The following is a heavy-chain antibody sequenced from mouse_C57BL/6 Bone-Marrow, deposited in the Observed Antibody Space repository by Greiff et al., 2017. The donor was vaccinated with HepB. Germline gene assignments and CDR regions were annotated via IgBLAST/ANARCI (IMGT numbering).Heavy chain of an antibody. V-gene: IGHV2-2*01. CDR2: IWSGGST. CDR1: GFSLTSYG. J-gene: IGHJ4*01. D-gene: IGHD2-2*01. CDR3: AIPLYYGYDGYAMDY. Sequence: QVQLKESGPGLVQPSQSLSITCTVSGFSLTSYGVHWVRQSPGKGLEWLGVIWSGGSTDYNAAFISRLSISKDNSKSKVFFKMTSLQADDTSIYYCAIPLYYGYDGYAMDYWGQGTSVTVSS.